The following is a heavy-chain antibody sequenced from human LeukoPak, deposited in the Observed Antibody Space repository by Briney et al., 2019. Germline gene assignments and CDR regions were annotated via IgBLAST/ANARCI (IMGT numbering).Heavy chain of an antibody. CDR1: GFTFSSYG. D-gene: IGHD3-3*01. CDR3: AATSYDFRKDY. Sequence: GGSLRLSCAASGFTFSSYGMHWVRQAPGKGLEWVSYINTRSSIIYYADSVRGRFTVSRDDAKDSLYLQMNSLRAEDTAVYYCAATSYDFRKDYWGQGTLVTVSS. V-gene: IGHV3-48*04. CDR2: INTRSSII. J-gene: IGHJ4*02.